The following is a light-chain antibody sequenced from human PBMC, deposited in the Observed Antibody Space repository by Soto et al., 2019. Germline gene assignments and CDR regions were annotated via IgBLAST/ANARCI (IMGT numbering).Light chain of an antibody. J-gene: IGLJ2*01. CDR2: EVS. CDR3: SSYTSGSTLVV. V-gene: IGLV2-14*01. CDR1: SSDVGGYNY. Sequence: QAVVTQPASVSGSPGQSITISCTGTSSDVGGYNYVSWYQQHPGKAPKLMIYEVSNRPSEVSNRFSCSKSGNTASLTISGLQAEDEGNYYCSSYTSGSTLVVFGGGTKLTVL.